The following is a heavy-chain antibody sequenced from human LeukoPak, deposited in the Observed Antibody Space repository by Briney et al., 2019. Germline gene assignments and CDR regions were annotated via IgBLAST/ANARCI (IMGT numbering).Heavy chain of an antibody. CDR2: ISYSGST. CDR1: GGSINSYY. Sequence: PSEPLSLTCSVSGGSINSYYWSWIRKPPGKGLEWIGYISYSGSTKSNPSLKSRVTMSLGTSKNQFSLKLSSVTAADTAVYYCARSEGSGSCFDYWGQGTLVTVSS. CDR3: ARSEGSGSCFDY. J-gene: IGHJ4*02. D-gene: IGHD3-10*01. V-gene: IGHV4-59*01.